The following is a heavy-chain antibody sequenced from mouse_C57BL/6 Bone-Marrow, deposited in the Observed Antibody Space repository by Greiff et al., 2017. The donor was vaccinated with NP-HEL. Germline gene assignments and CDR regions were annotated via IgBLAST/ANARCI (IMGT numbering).Heavy chain of an antibody. V-gene: IGHV1-15*01. Sequence: VQLQQSGAALVRPGASVTLSCKASGYTFTDYEMHWVKQTPVHGLEWIGAIAPDTGGTAYNQKFKGTAILTADKSSSTAYMDRGSLTSEDSAVYYCTRRGYYGSYYAMDYWGQGTSVTVSS. CDR3: TRRGYYGSYYAMDY. CDR2: IAPDTGGT. J-gene: IGHJ4*01. CDR1: GYTFTDYE. D-gene: IGHD1-1*01.